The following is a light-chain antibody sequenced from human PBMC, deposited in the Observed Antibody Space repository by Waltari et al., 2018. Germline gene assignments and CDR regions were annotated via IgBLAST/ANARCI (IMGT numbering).Light chain of an antibody. Sequence: SCRASQSISKYLALYQQKPGQAPRLLIYHASSRSTGIPDRFSGSGSGTDFSLTINRLEPEDFAVYYCQHYVSLPATFGQGTKLEIK. V-gene: IGKV3-20*01. CDR1: QSISKY. J-gene: IGKJ1*01. CDR2: HAS. CDR3: QHYVSLPAT.